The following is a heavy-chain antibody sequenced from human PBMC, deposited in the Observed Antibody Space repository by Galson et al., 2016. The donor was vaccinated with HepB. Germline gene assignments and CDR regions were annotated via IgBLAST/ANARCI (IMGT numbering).Heavy chain of an antibody. CDR2: IYYSGRT. V-gene: IGHV4-39*01. J-gene: IGHJ2*01. Sequence: LSLTCTVSGGSIGSSSDYWGWIRQPPGEGLEWIGSIYYSGRTYNNPSLRSRVSISVDTSKNQFSLKLSSVTAADTGVYYCARHAPNEGSGWILYFDLWGRGTLVTVSS. CDR1: GGSIGSSSDY. CDR3: ARHAPNEGSGWILYFDL. D-gene: IGHD6-19*01.